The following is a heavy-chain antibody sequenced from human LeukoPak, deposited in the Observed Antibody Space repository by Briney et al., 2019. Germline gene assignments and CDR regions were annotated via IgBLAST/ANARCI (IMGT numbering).Heavy chain of an antibody. CDR3: ARPVVLGAYLRGAYYFDS. Sequence: GGSLRLSCAASGFTFSNCCMHWVRQAPGKGLEWVAVIWYDGGDKYHADSVKGRFTISRDGSKNTLYLQMNSLRVEDTAVYYCARPVVLGAYLRGAYYFDSWGQGTLVTVSS. V-gene: IGHV3-33*01. CDR2: IWYDGGDK. D-gene: IGHD3-16*01. CDR1: GFTFSNCC. J-gene: IGHJ4*02.